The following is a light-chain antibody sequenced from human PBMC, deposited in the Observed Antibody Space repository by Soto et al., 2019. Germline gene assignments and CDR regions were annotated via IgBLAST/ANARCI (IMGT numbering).Light chain of an antibody. V-gene: IGLV1-47*03. Sequence: QSVLTQPPSASGTPGQRVTISCSGSSSNIGSNYVYWYQQLPGTAPKLLIYRNNQRPSGVPDRFSGSKSGTSASLAISGLWSEDEADYCCAAWDDLLSGLWVFGGGTMLTVL. CDR1: SSNIGSNY. CDR2: RNN. CDR3: AAWDDLLSGLWV. J-gene: IGLJ3*02.